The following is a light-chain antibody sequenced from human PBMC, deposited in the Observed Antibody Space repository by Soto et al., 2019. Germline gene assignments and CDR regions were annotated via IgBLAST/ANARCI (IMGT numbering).Light chain of an antibody. CDR3: QQGFSTPYT. Sequence: DIQMTQSPSSLSASVGDRVTITCRASQNINDFLSWYQQKPGKAPKLLIYAASRLQSGVPSTFSGSGSGPDFTLTISSLQPEDFATYYCQQGFSTPYTFVQGTKVEI. J-gene: IGKJ2*01. CDR1: QNINDF. V-gene: IGKV1-39*01. CDR2: AAS.